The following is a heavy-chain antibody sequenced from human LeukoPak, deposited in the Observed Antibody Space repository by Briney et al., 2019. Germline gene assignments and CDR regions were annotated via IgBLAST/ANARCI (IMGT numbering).Heavy chain of an antibody. CDR2: ISSSGSTI. J-gene: IGHJ4*02. CDR3: APWNGGGEDYFDY. CDR1: GFTFSDYY. Sequence: GGSLRLSCAASGFTFSDYYMSWIRQAPGKGLEWVSYISSSGSTIYYAHSVKGRFTISRDNGKNSLYLQMNSLRAEDTAVYYCAPWNGGGEDYFDYWGQGTLVTVSS. V-gene: IGHV3-11*04. D-gene: IGHD2-21*01.